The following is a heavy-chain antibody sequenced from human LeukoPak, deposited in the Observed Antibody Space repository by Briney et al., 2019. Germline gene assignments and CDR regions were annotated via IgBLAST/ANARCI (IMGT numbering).Heavy chain of an antibody. Sequence: GGSLRLSCAASGFTFSSYAMHWVRQAPGKGLEWVAVISYDGSNKYYADSVKGRFSISRDISKNTPYLQMSSLRAEDTAVYYCASLNSRTVDYWGQGTLVTVSS. J-gene: IGHJ4*02. V-gene: IGHV3-30-3*01. CDR2: ISYDGSNK. D-gene: IGHD2/OR15-2a*01. CDR1: GFTFSSYA. CDR3: ASLNSRTVDY.